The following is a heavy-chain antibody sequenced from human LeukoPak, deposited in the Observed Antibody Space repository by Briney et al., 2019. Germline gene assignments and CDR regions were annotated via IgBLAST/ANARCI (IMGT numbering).Heavy chain of an antibody. D-gene: IGHD1-20*01. CDR3: ASQYNWNDLDY. CDR1: GGSISSYY. J-gene: IGHJ4*02. CDR2: IYYSGST. Sequence: NSSETLSLTCTVSGGSISSYYWSWIWQPPGKGLEWIGYIYYSGSTNYNPSLKSRVTTSVDTSKNQFSLKLSSVTAADTAVYYCASQYNWNDLDYWGQGTLVTVSS. V-gene: IGHV4-59*08.